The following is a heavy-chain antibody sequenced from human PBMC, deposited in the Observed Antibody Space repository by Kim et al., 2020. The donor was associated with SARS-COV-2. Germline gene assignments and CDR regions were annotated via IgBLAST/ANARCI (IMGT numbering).Heavy chain of an antibody. CDR2: INHSGST. D-gene: IGHD3-16*01. J-gene: IGHJ4*02. V-gene: IGHV4-34*01. CDR1: GGSFSGYY. CDR3: ARENITWTTSRGFDY. Sequence: SETLSLTCAVYGGSFSGYYWSWIRQPPGKGLEWIGEINHSGSTNYNPSLKSRVTISVDTSKNQFSLKLSSVTAADTAVYYCARENITWTTSRGFDYWGQGTLVTVSS.